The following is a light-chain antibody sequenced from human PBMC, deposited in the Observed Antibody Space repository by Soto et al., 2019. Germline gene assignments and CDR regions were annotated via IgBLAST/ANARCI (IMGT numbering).Light chain of an antibody. Sequence: MVMTQSPATLSVSPGERATLSCRASQSFSTKLAWYQHKPGQAPRLLIYGASTRATGIPARFSGSGSGTDFTLNISSLQSADFAVYYCQQYNNWPYPFGPGTRVDSK. V-gene: IGKV3D-15*01. J-gene: IGKJ3*01. CDR2: GAS. CDR1: QSFSTK. CDR3: QQYNNWPYP.